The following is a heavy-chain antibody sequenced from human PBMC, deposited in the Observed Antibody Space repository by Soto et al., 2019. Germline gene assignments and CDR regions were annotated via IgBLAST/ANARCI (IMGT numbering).Heavy chain of an antibody. V-gene: IGHV3-15*07. CDR3: TTDSWEVDTATPLYYYYGMDV. CDR1: GFTFSNAW. Sequence: GGSLRLSCAASGFTFSNAWMNWVRQAPGKGLEWVGRIKSKTDGGTTDYAAPVKGRFTISRDDSKNTLYLQMNSLKTEDTAVYYCTTDSWEVDTATPLYYYYGMDVWGQGTTVTVSS. J-gene: IGHJ6*02. CDR2: IKSKTDGGTT. D-gene: IGHD5-18*01.